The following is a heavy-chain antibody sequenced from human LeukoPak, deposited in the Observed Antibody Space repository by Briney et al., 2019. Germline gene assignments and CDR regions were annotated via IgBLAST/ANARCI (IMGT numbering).Heavy chain of an antibody. CDR3: TKRKLAHIDY. Sequence: GGSLRLSCAASGFTFSSYAMSWVRQAPGKGLEWVSVISGTAINTYYADSVKGRFTISRDNSKNTLYLQMNSLRAEDTAVYYCTKRKLAHIDYWGQGTRVTVSS. CDR2: ISGTAINT. D-gene: IGHD6-13*01. V-gene: IGHV3-23*01. CDR1: GFTFSSYA. J-gene: IGHJ4*02.